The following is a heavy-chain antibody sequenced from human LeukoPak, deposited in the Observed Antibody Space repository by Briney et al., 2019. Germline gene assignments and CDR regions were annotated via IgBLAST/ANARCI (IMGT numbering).Heavy chain of an antibody. Sequence: GGSLRLSCAASGFTFSGYGLHWVRQAPGKGLVWVAFIRYDGSDKYYGDSVKGQFTISRDNSKNTLYLQMNSLRAEDTAVYYCAKADSGTYYGLGDYFDYWGQGTLVTVSS. CDR3: AKADSGTYYGLGDYFDY. D-gene: IGHD1-26*01. CDR1: GFTFSGYG. J-gene: IGHJ4*02. CDR2: IRYDGSDK. V-gene: IGHV3-30*02.